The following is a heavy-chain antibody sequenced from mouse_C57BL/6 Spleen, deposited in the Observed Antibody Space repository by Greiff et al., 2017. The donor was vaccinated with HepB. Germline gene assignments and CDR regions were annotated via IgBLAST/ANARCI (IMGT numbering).Heavy chain of an antibody. CDR2: IHPNSGST. J-gene: IGHJ1*03. D-gene: IGHD2-3*01. Sequence: QVQLQQSGAELVKPGASVKLSCKASGYTFTSYWMHWVKQRPGQGLEWIGMIHPNSGSTNYNEKFKSKATLTVDKSSSTAYMQLSSLTSEDSAVYYCARKDDGYPSYWYFDVWGTGTTVTVSS. CDR3: ARKDDGYPSYWYFDV. V-gene: IGHV1-64*01. CDR1: GYTFTSYW.